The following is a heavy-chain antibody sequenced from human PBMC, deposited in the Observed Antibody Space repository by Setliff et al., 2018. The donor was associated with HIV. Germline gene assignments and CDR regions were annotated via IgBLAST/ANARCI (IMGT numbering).Heavy chain of an antibody. Sequence: SSETLSLTCAVYSGSFSGYRWTWIRQPPGKRLEWIGEINHRGSTTYNPSLRSRVTISVDTSKNQFSLKLNSVTAADTAVYYCARGDYYDSTGYEGLDSWGRGTLVTVSS. J-gene: IGHJ4*02. CDR3: ARGDYYDSTGYEGLDS. CDR2: INHRGST. D-gene: IGHD3-22*01. CDR1: SGSFSGYR. V-gene: IGHV4-34*01.